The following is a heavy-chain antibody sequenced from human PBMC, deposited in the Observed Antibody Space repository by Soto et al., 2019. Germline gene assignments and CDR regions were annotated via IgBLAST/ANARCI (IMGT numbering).Heavy chain of an antibody. D-gene: IGHD1-26*01. CDR2: INWNGGST. CDR1: GFTFDDYG. J-gene: IGHJ3*02. Sequence: EVQLVESGGGVVRPGGSLRLSCAASGFTFDDYGMSWVRQAPGKGLEWVSGINWNGGSTGYADSVKGRFTISRDNAKNSLYLQMNSLRAEDTALYHCARQSKWELYQGGAFDIWGKGTMVTVSS. CDR3: ARQSKWELYQGGAFDI. V-gene: IGHV3-20*01.